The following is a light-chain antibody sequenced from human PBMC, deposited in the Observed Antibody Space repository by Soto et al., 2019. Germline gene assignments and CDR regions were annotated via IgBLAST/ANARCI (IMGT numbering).Light chain of an antibody. Sequence: QSVLTQPPSPSGTPGQRVTISCSGSRSNIGSNTLSWYQQVPGTAPKLLIYTNTQRPSGVPDRFSGSKSGTSASLAISGLQSEDEADYYCAAWDASLNGYVFGPGTKLTVL. CDR2: TNT. CDR3: AAWDASLNGYV. CDR1: RSNIGSNT. J-gene: IGLJ1*01. V-gene: IGLV1-44*01.